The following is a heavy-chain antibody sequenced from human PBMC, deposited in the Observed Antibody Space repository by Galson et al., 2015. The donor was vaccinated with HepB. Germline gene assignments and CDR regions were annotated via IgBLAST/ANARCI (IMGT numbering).Heavy chain of an antibody. V-gene: IGHV3-23*01. Sequence: SLRLSCAASGLTFSKYVMNWVRQAPGKGLEWVSGISSSGSGTYYADSVKGRFTISRDNSKNTLYLQMNSLRADDTAVYYCAKSYYDTSGYLDWGQGTLVTVSS. CDR2: ISSSGSGT. CDR3: AKSYYDTSGYLD. D-gene: IGHD3-22*01. CDR1: GLTFSKYV. J-gene: IGHJ4*02.